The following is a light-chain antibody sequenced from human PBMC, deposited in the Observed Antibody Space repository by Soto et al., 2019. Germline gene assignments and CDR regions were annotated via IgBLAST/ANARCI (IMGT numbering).Light chain of an antibody. Sequence: AIRMTQSPSSLSASTGDRVTITCRASQGISSYLAWYQQKPGKAPKLLIYAASTLQSGVPSRFSGSGSGTDFTLTSSCLQSEDVATYYCQQYYSYPLTFGGGTKVEIK. V-gene: IGKV1-8*01. CDR1: QGISSY. J-gene: IGKJ4*02. CDR2: AAS. CDR3: QQYYSYPLT.